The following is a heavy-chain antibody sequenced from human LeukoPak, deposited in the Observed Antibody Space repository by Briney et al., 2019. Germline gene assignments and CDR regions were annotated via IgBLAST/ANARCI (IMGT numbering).Heavy chain of an antibody. D-gene: IGHD3-22*01. CDR2: IYYSGST. V-gene: IGHV4-39*07. CDR3: ATNNPTYDSSGYYYELPFDY. CDR1: GGSISSSSYY. Sequence: SETLSLTCTVSGGSISSSSYYWGRIRQPPGKGLEWIGSIYYSGSTYYNPSLKSRVTISVDTSKNQFSLKLSSVTAADTAVYYCATNNPTYDSSGYYYELPFDYWGQGTLVTVSS. J-gene: IGHJ4*02.